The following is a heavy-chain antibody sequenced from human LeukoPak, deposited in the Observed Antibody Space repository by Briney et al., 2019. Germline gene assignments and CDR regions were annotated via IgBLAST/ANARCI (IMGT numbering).Heavy chain of an antibody. J-gene: IGHJ3*01. D-gene: IGHD1-26*01. CDR3: ARVRGILAYSAFDL. Sequence: SEALSLTCTVSGDSIRSYYWSWIRQPAGKGLEWIGRVYVTGNTNYSPSLKSRVTMSVDTSKNQFSLKLSSVTAADTAVYYCARVRGILAYSAFDLWGQGTMVTVSS. CDR2: VYVTGNT. V-gene: IGHV4-4*07. CDR1: GDSIRSYY.